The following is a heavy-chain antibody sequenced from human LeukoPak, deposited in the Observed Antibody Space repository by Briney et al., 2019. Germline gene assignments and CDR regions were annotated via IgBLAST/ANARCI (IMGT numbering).Heavy chain of an antibody. V-gene: IGHV4-39*07. J-gene: IGHJ6*03. CDR3: ARGDSSGYYYLNYYYYMDV. CDR1: GGSISSNSYY. CDR2: IYYSGST. D-gene: IGHD3-22*01. Sequence: SETLSLTCAVSGGSISSNSYYWGWIRQPPGKGLEWIGSIYYSGSTYYNPSLKSRVTISVDTSKNQFSLKLSSVTAADTAVYYCARGDSSGYYYLNYYYYMDVWGKGTTVTISS.